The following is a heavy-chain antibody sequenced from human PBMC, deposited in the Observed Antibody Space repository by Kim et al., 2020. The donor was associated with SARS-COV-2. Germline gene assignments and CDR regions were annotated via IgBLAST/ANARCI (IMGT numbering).Heavy chain of an antibody. CDR3: ARDRCDGRSCAPSSHYFDF. CDR1: DYRFSDYG. J-gene: IGHJ4*02. Sequence: ASVKVSCKASDYRFSDYGISWVRQAPGQGLEWMGWISDGTGNTVYAQNFQGTATMTTDSSTTTAYLDLWSLTSDDTAVYYCARDRCDGRSCAPSSHYFDFWGQGTLITVSS. D-gene: IGHD2-15*01. CDR2: ISDGTGNT. V-gene: IGHV1-18*01.